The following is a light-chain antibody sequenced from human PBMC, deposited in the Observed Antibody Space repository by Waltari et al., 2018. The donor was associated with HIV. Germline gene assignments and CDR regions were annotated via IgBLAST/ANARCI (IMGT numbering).Light chain of an antibody. CDR3: QQSSL. V-gene: IGKV1-39*01. J-gene: IGKJ1*01. CDR2: AAS. Sequence: DIQMTQSPSSLSASVGDRVTITCRASQSISSYLNWYQQKPGKAPKLLIYAASSLQSGVPSRFSGSGSGTDFTLTISSLQPEDFATYYCQQSSLFGQGTKVEIK. CDR1: QSISSY.